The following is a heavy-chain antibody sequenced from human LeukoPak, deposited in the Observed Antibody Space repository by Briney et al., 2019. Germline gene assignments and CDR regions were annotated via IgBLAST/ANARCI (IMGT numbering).Heavy chain of an antibody. Sequence: ASVKVSCKASGYTFTDYYLNWVRQAPGQGLEWMGWINPNLGGTNYAQKFQGRVTMTRDTSISTAYMELSRLRSDDTAVYYCASSAALGAGWYFDLWGRGTLVTVSS. D-gene: IGHD6-13*01. V-gene: IGHV1-2*02. CDR3: ASSAALGAGWYFDL. J-gene: IGHJ2*01. CDR1: GYTFTDYY. CDR2: INPNLGGT.